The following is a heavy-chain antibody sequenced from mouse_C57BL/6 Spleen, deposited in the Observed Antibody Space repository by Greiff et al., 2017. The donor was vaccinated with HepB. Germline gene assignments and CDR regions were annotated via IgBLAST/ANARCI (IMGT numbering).Heavy chain of an antibody. Sequence: QVQLKESGAELARPGASVKLSCKASGYTFTSYGISWVKQRTGQGLEWIGEIYPRSGNTYYNEKFKGKATLTADKSSSTAYMELRSLTSEDSAVYFCARPGDGYFRDYWGQGTTLTVSS. CDR2: IYPRSGNT. V-gene: IGHV1-81*01. CDR3: ARPGDGYFRDY. J-gene: IGHJ2*01. D-gene: IGHD2-3*01. CDR1: GYTFTSYG.